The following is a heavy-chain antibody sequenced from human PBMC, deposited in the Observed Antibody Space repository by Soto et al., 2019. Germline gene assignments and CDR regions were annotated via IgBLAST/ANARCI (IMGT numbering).Heavy chain of an antibody. D-gene: IGHD3-22*01. J-gene: IGHJ3*01. CDR3: ARGPLRITMIVVVIGDAFDL. CDR2: INAGNGNT. CDR1: GYTFTSYA. Sequence: ASVKVSCKASGYTFTSYAMHWVRQAPGQRLEWMGWINAGNGNTKYSQKFQGRVTITRDTSASTAYMELSSLRSEDTAVYYCARGPLRITMIVVVIGDAFDLWGPGTLGTVS. V-gene: IGHV1-3*01.